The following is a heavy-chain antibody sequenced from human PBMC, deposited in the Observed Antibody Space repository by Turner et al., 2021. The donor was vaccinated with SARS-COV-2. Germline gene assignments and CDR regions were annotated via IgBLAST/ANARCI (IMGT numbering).Heavy chain of an antibody. J-gene: IGHJ6*02. CDR3: AIALNYYYGMDV. V-gene: IGHV4-34*01. Sequence: QVQLQPWGAGLLKPSETLSLTCAVYGGSFSGYYWSWIRQPPGKGLEWIGEINHSGSTNYNPSLKSRVTISVDTSKNQFSLKLSSVTAADTAVYYCAIALNYYYGMDVWGQGTTVTVSS. CDR2: INHSGST. CDR1: GGSFSGYY.